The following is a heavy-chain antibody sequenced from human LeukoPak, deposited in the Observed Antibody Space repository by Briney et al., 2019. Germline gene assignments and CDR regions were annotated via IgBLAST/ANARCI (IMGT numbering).Heavy chain of an antibody. CDR2: FSHSGFP. D-gene: IGHD6-19*01. CDR3: ARDRPVAGAVAGFDY. Sequence: SETLSLTCAIYGGSFSGYSWTWIRQPPGKGLEWIGEFSHSGFPVYNPSLGGRVTISIDASKNQFSLKLSSVTAADTAVYYCARDRPVAGAVAGFDYWGQGTLVTVSS. V-gene: IGHV4-34*01. CDR1: GGSFSGYS. J-gene: IGHJ4*02.